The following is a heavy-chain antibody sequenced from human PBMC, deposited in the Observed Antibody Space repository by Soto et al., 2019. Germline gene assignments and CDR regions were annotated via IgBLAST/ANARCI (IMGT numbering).Heavy chain of an antibody. J-gene: IGHJ4*02. D-gene: IGHD2-2*01. Sequence: QVQLVQSGAEVKKPGASVKVSCKASGYTFTSYSISWVRQAPGQGLEWMGWISAYNGNTNYAQMLQGRVTMTTDTSTNTPCMDLRTLRSADTAVYYFARNAPPADYWGQGTLVTVSS. CDR1: GYTFTSYS. CDR3: ARNAPPADY. CDR2: ISAYNGNT. V-gene: IGHV1-18*04.